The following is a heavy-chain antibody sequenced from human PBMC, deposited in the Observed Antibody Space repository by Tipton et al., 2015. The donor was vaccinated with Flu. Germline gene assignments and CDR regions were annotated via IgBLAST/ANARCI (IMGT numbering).Heavy chain of an antibody. CDR1: GDSIKSSNYY. CDR2: VFHSGNT. Sequence: TLSLTCAVSGDSIKSSNYYWGWIRQSPGKGLEWIGNVFHSGNTYHNPSLKSRVTISVDTSKNQFSLKLSSVTAADTAVYYCARRDYSNYVSEPKNWFDPWGRGALVTVSS. J-gene: IGHJ5*02. D-gene: IGHD4-11*01. CDR3: ARRDYSNYVSEPKNWFDP. V-gene: IGHV4-39*07.